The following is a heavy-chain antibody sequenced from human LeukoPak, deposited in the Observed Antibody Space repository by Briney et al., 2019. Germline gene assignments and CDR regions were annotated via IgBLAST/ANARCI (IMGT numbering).Heavy chain of an antibody. J-gene: IGHJ6*03. CDR1: GGSFSGYY. Sequence: SETLSLTCAVYGGSFSGYYWSWIRQPPGKGLEWIGEINHSGSTNYNPSLKSRVTMSLDTSKNQFSLKLSSVTAADTAVYYCARALYGSGSYGPYYYMDVWGKGTTVTVSS. D-gene: IGHD3-10*01. CDR3: ARALYGSGSYGPYYYMDV. V-gene: IGHV4-34*01. CDR2: INHSGST.